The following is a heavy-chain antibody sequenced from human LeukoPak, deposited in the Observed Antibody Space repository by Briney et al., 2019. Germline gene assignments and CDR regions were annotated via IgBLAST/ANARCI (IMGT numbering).Heavy chain of an antibody. CDR3: ARGGNYDFWSGYYFDY. J-gene: IGHJ4*02. Sequence: PSQTLSLTCTVSGGSISSGSYYWSWIRQPAGKGLEGIGRIYTSGSTNYNPSLKSRVTISVDTSKNQFSLKLSSVTAADTAVYYCARGGNYDFWSGYYFDYWGQGTLVTVSS. D-gene: IGHD3-3*01. V-gene: IGHV4-61*02. CDR2: IYTSGST. CDR1: GGSISSGSYY.